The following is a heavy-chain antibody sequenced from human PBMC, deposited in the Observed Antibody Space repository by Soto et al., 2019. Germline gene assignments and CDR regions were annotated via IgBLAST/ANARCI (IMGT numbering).Heavy chain of an antibody. CDR1: GYSISNGYY. D-gene: IGHD2-21*02. CDR3: ARPSGTGGGDSVLHS. Sequence: SETLSLTCAVSGYSISNGYYWGWIRQPPGKGLEWFWSVYHSGSTYYNPSLQSRVTVSVDTSRNHFSLLLRSVTAADTAVYYCARPSGTGGGDSVLHSWGQGAPVTVSS. V-gene: IGHV4-38-2*01. J-gene: IGHJ4*02. CDR2: VYHSGST.